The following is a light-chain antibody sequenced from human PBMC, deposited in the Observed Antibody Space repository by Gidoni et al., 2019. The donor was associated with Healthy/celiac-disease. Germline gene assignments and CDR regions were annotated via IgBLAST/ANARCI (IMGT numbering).Light chain of an antibody. CDR1: QSVSSSY. J-gene: IGKJ1*01. Sequence: ELVLTQSPGTLSLSPGERATLSCRASQSVSSSYLAWYQQKTGQAPRLLIYGASSRATGLPDRFSGSGAGTDFTLTISRLEPEDFAVYDCQQYGSSPGTFGQGTKVEIK. CDR2: GAS. CDR3: QQYGSSPGT. V-gene: IGKV3-20*01.